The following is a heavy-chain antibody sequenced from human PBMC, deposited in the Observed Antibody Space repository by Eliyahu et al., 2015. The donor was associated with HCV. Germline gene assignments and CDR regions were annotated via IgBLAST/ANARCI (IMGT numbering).Heavy chain of an antibody. V-gene: IGHV3-33*07. CDR1: G. CDR3: ARDQYYYGSGSPKGGAFDI. J-gene: IGHJ3*02. Sequence: GISXVCQAPGKGXEWXAFIWYDGSNKYYADSVKGRFTFSRDNSKNTLYLQMNSLRAEDTAVYYCARDQYYYGSGSPKGGAFDIWGQGTMVTVSS. CDR2: IWYDGSNK. D-gene: IGHD3-10*01.